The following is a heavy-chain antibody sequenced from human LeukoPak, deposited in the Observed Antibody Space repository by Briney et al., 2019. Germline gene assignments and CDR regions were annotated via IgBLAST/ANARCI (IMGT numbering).Heavy chain of an antibody. CDR2: INPSGGST. V-gene: IGHV1-46*01. CDR3: ARDQYYYGSGSHLV. D-gene: IGHD3-10*01. Sequence: ASVKASCKASGCTFTSYYMHWVRQAPGQGLEWMGIINPSGGSTSYAQKFQGRVTMTRDMSTSTVYMELSRLRSDDTAVYYCARDQYYYGSGSHLVWGKGTTVTVSS. CDR1: GCTFTSYY. J-gene: IGHJ6*04.